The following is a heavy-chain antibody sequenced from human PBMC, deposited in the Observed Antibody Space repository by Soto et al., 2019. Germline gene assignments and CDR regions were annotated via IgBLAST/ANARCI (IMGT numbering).Heavy chain of an antibody. Sequence: SETLFLTCTVSGGSISSYYWSWIRQPPGKGLEWIGYIYYSGSTNYNPSLKSRVTISVDTSKNQFSLKLSSVTAADTAVYYCARLAAATPRFDPWGQGTLVTVSS. CDR3: ARLAAATPRFDP. V-gene: IGHV4-59*08. CDR1: GGSISSYY. CDR2: IYYSGST. D-gene: IGHD6-13*01. J-gene: IGHJ5*02.